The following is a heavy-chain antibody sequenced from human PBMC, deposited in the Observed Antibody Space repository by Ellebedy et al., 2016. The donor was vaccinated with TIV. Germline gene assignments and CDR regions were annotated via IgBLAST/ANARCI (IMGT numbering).Heavy chain of an antibody. J-gene: IGHJ5*02. Sequence: AASVKVSCKASGYTFTSYYMHWVRQAPGQGLEWMGRINLSDGSTSYAKKFQGRVTMTRDTSTSTVYMEMSSLRSEDTAVYSCARGSVYDSSGYYYGGRSDAWGQGSLVTVSS. D-gene: IGHD3-22*01. CDR1: GYTFTSYY. CDR2: INLSDGST. V-gene: IGHV1-46*01. CDR3: ARGSVYDSSGYYYGGRSDA.